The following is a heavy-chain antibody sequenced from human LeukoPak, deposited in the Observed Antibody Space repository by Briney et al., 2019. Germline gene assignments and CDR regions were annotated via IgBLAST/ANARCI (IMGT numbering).Heavy chain of an antibody. CDR2: INPNSGGT. CDR1: GYTFTGYY. Sequence: ASVKVSRKASGYTFTGYYMHWVRQAPGQGLEWMARINPNSGGTNYAQKFQGRVTMTRDTSISTAYMELSRLRSGDTAVYYCARVGYYDSSGYPRSAFDIWGQGTMVTVSS. V-gene: IGHV1-2*06. D-gene: IGHD3-22*01. J-gene: IGHJ3*02. CDR3: ARVGYYDSSGYPRSAFDI.